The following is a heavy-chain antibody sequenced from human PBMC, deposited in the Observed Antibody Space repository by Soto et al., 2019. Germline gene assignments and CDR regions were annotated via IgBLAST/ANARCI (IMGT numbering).Heavy chain of an antibody. CDR3: AHSRNLITEDAQVGDFDY. J-gene: IGHJ4*02. CDR2: IYWDDDE. V-gene: IGHV2-5*02. CDR1: GFSLTTDGVG. D-gene: IGHD3-10*01. Sequence: QITLKESGPTLVKPTQPLTLTCSFSGFSLTTDGVGVGWVRQPPGEALEWLALIYWDDDERYSPFLKTRLTITKDPSKNQVVLIMTNMAPVDTATYYCAHSRNLITEDAQVGDFDYWGQGTLVTVSS.